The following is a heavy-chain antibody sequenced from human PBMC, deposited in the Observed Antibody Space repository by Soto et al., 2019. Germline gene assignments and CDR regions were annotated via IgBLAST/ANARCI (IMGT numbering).Heavy chain of an antibody. J-gene: IGHJ2*01. V-gene: IGHV3-23*01. CDR3: AKPFIPGGYCSGGSCYGRDWYFDL. CDR2: ISGSGGST. CDR1: GFTFSSYA. D-gene: IGHD2-15*01. Sequence: EVQLLESGGGLVQPGGSLRLSCAASGFTFSSYAMSWVRQAPGKGLEWVSAISGSGGSTYYADSVKGRFTISRDNSKNTLYLQMNSLRAEDTAVYYCAKPFIPGGYCSGGSCYGRDWYFDLWGRGTLVTVSS.